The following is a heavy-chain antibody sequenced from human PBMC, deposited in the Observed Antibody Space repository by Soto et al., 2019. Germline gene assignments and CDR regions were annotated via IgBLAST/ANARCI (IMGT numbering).Heavy chain of an antibody. CDR2: INPNSGGT. V-gene: IGHV1-2*04. D-gene: IGHD3-10*01. CDR3: AREALWPPGSYYFAY. Sequence: GASVKVSCKASGYTFTGYYMHWVRQAPGQGLEWMGWINPNSGGTNYAQKFQGWVTMTRDTSISTAYMELSRLRSDDTAVYYCAREALWPPGSYYFAYWGQGTLVTVSS. J-gene: IGHJ4*02. CDR1: GYTFTGYY.